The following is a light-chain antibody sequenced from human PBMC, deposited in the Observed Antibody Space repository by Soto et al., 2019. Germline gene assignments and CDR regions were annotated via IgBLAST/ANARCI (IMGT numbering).Light chain of an antibody. CDR1: QSVNSD. J-gene: IGKJ5*01. CDR2: DAS. CDR3: KQYNNWRPFT. V-gene: IGKV3-15*01. Sequence: EIVMTQSPATLSVSPGERATLSCRASQSVNSDLAWYQQKPGQAPRLLISDASTRATGVPARFSGSGYGTAFTLTISSLQSEDFAVYYCKQYNNWRPFTFGQGTRLEI.